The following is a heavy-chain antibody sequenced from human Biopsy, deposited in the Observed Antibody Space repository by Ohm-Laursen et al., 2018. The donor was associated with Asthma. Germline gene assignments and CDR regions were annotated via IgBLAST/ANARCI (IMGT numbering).Heavy chain of an antibody. V-gene: IGHV4-34*04. CDR2: THHRGHT. CDR3: ARGSSSRLSQWELLVSGGKRAHSYYGMDV. J-gene: IGHJ6*02. D-gene: IGHD1-26*01. CDR1: GGSFSSNY. Sequence: TLSLTCAVYGGSFSSNYWSWIRQTPGKGLEWLGDTHHRGHTHHNPSLSSRPALSVDTSKNQFSLRLTSVAAADTAVYYCARGSSSRLSQWELLVSGGKRAHSYYGMDVWGQGTTVTVSS.